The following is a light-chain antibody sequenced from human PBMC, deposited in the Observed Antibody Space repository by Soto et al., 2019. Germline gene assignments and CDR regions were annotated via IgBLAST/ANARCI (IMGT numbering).Light chain of an antibody. V-gene: IGKV1-5*03. CDR3: QQYHTSSFS. J-gene: IGKJ5*01. Sequence: DIRMTQSPSTLSGSVGDRVTITCRASQTISSWLAWYQQKPGKAPKLLIYKASTLKSGVPSRFSGSGSGTEFTLTISSLQPDDFATYYCQQYHTSSFSFGQGTRLELK. CDR2: KAS. CDR1: QTISSW.